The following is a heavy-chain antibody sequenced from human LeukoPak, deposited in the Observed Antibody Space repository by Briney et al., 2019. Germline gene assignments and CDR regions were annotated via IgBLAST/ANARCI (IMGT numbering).Heavy chain of an antibody. CDR1: AFTFSSYG. J-gene: IGHJ4*02. V-gene: IGHV3-30*02. Sequence: QTAGSLRLSCAASAFTFSSYGMHWVRQAPGKGLEWVAFIRYDGSNKYYADSVKGRFTISRDNSKNTLYLQMNSLRAEDTAVYYCAAPTGGIVGWLVLDFDYWGQGTLVTVSS. D-gene: IGHD6-19*01. CDR3: AAPTGGIVGWLVLDFDY. CDR2: IRYDGSNK.